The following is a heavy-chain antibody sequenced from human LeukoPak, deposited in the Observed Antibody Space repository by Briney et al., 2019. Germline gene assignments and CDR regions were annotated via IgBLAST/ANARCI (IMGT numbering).Heavy chain of an antibody. Sequence: SETLSLTCTVSGGSLSSSNYYWGWIRQPPGTGLEWIGNIYYRGSTYFNPSLKSRVTMSVDTSKIQFSLRLSSVTAADTARYFCARLSTPGSSWFGGNFDYWGQGTLVTVSS. CDR1: GGSLSSSNYY. J-gene: IGHJ4*02. CDR2: IYYRGST. CDR3: ARLSTPGSSWFGGNFDY. D-gene: IGHD3-10*01. V-gene: IGHV4-39*01.